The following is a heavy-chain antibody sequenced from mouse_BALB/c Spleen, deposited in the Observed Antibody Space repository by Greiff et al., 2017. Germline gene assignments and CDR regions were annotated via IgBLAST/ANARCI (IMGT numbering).Heavy chain of an antibody. V-gene: IGHV2-6-7*01. CDR2: IWGDGST. CDR1: GFSLTGYG. D-gene: IGHD1-1*01. Sequence: VQLVESGPGLVAPSQSLSITCTVSGFSLTGYGVNWVRQPPGKGLEWLGMIWGDGSTDYNSALKSRLSISKDNSKSQVFLKMNSLQTDDTARYYCARDRPYYGYAMDYWGQGTSVTVSS. CDR3: ARDRPYYGYAMDY. J-gene: IGHJ4*01.